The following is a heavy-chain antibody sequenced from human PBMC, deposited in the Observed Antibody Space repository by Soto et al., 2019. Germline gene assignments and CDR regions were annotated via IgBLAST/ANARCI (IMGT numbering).Heavy chain of an antibody. D-gene: IGHD4-17*01. Sequence: ASVKVSCKASGYNFTNYGISWVRQAPGQGLEWMGWISGHNGNTNYAQKIQGRVTMTTDTSTSTAYMELRSLRSEDTAVYYCATSIYGDYVQYWFDPWGQGTLVTVSS. V-gene: IGHV1-18*01. CDR1: GYNFTNYG. CDR3: ATSIYGDYVQYWFDP. CDR2: ISGHNGNT. J-gene: IGHJ5*02.